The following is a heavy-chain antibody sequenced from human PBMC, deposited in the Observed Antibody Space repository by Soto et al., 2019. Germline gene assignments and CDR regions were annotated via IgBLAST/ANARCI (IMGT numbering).Heavy chain of an antibody. CDR3: ARVPYYDFWSGSYYFDY. D-gene: IGHD3-3*01. CDR2: MNPNSGNT. CDR1: GYTFTSYD. V-gene: IGHV1-8*01. Sequence: QVQLVQSGAEVKKPGASVKVSCKASGYTFTSYDINWVRQATGQGLEWMGWMNPNSGNTGYAQKFEGSVTMTRNTSICTAYIELSSLRSEDTSVYYCARVPYYDFWSGSYYFDYWGQGTLVTVSS. J-gene: IGHJ4*02.